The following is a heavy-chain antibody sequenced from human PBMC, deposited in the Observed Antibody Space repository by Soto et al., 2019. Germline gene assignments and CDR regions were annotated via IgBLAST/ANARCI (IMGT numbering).Heavy chain of an antibody. CDR3: AREGAAPYYYYGMDV. CDR1: GGSISSGGYY. CDR2: IYYSGST. D-gene: IGHD6-6*01. J-gene: IGHJ6*02. Sequence: PSETLSLTCTVSGGSISSGGYYWSWIRQHPGKGLEWIGYIYYSGSTYYNPSLKSRVTISVDTSMNQFSLKLSSVTAADTAVYYCAREGAAPYYYYGMDVWGQGTTVTVSS. V-gene: IGHV4-31*03.